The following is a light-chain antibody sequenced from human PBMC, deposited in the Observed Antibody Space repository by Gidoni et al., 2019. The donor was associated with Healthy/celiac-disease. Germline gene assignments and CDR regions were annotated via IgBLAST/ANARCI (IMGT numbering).Light chain of an antibody. Sequence: ELVLTQSPGTLSLSPGERATRSCRASQSVSSSYLAWYQQKPGQAPRLLIYGASSRATGIPDRFSGSGSGTGFTLTISRLEPEDFAVYYCQQYGSSPRTFGQGTKVEIK. J-gene: IGKJ1*01. CDR2: GAS. V-gene: IGKV3-20*01. CDR3: QQYGSSPRT. CDR1: QSVSSSY.